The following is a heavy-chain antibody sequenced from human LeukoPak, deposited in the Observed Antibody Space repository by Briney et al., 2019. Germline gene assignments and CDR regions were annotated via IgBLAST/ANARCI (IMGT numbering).Heavy chain of an antibody. CDR2: IIPILGIA. Sequence: ASVKVSCKASGGTFSSYTISWVRQAPGQGLEWMGRIIPILGIANYAQKFQGRVTITADKYTSTAYMELSRLRSEDTAVYYCARGVTIFGVVTKNGNYFDYWGQGTLVTVSS. J-gene: IGHJ4*02. D-gene: IGHD3-3*01. CDR3: ARGVTIFGVVTKNGNYFDY. CDR1: GGTFSSYT. V-gene: IGHV1-69*02.